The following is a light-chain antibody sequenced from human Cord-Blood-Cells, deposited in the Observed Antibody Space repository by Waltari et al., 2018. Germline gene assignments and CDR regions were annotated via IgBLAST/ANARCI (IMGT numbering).Light chain of an antibody. V-gene: IGKV3-20*01. CDR3: QQYGSSPPWT. Sequence: EIVLTQSPGTLSLSPGERATLSCRASQSVSSSYLAWYQQKPGQAPRLLIYGASGRATGIPDRCSGSGSGTDFTLTISRLEPEDFAVYYGQQYGSSPPWTFGQGTKVEIK. CDR2: GAS. J-gene: IGKJ1*01. CDR1: QSVSSSY.